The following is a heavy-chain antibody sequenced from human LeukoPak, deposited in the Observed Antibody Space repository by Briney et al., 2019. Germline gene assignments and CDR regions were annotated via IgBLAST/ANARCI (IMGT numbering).Heavy chain of an antibody. J-gene: IGHJ6*03. Sequence: PVGSLRLSCAASGFTFSYYSMNWVRQAPGRGLEWVSCISSSSSLIFYSDSVRGRFTISRDNAKNLLYLHMSSLRVEDTAVYYCAKVDRGDYSSSPVPYYNYYMNVWGKGTTVTVSS. V-gene: IGHV3-21*01. CDR1: GFTFSYYS. CDR3: AKVDRGDYSSSPVPYYNYYMNV. CDR2: ISSSSSLI. D-gene: IGHD6-13*01.